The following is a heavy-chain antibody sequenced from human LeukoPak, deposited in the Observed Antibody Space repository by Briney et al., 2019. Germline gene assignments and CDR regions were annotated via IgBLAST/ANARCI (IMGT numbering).Heavy chain of an antibody. V-gene: IGHV1-2*02. CDR1: GYTFTAYY. CDR2: INPNSGGT. Sequence: ASVKVSCKASGYTFTAYYIHWVRQAPGQGLEWMGWINPNSGGTYYVQRFQGRITMTRDTSIGTTYMELSRLGSDDTAFYYCAGDNSLTEFDYWGQGTLVTVSS. CDR3: AGDNSLTEFDY. J-gene: IGHJ4*02.